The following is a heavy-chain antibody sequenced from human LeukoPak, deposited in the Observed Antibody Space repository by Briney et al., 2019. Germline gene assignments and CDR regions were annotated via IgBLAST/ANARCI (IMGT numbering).Heavy chain of an antibody. CDR3: AKVEIKNRPMIAVAPYYFDY. CDR1: GFIFSSYA. Sequence: GGSLRLSCATSGFIFSSYAMSWVRQAPGRGLEWVSSISGGGGSTYYADSVKGRFTISRDNSKNTLYLQMNTLRAEDTAVYYCAKVEIKNRPMIAVAPYYFDYWGQGTLVTVSS. CDR2: ISGGGGST. D-gene: IGHD3-22*01. V-gene: IGHV3-23*01. J-gene: IGHJ4*02.